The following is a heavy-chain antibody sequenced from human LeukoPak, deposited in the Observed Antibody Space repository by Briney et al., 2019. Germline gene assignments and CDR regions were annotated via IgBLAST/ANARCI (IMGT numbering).Heavy chain of an antibody. CDR1: GFTFSSYW. CDR3: ARGWGTLWPFDY. Sequence: GGSLRLSCAASGFTFSSYWMPWVRQAPGKGLVCVSRISSDGRSTSYADSVKGRFTISRDNAKSTLYLQMNSLRAEDTAVYYCARGWGTLWPFDYWGQGTLVTVSS. D-gene: IGHD3-16*01. CDR2: ISSDGRST. J-gene: IGHJ4*02. V-gene: IGHV3-74*01.